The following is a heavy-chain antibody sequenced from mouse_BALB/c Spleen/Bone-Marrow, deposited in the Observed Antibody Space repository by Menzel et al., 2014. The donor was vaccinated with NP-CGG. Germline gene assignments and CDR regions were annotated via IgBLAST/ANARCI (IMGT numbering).Heavy chain of an antibody. CDR1: GFNIKDTY. CDR2: IDPAIFT. D-gene: IGHD2-14*01. CDR3: ASYRYGWYFDV. J-gene: IGHJ1*01. Sequence: LVESGAELVKPGASVKLSCTASGFNIKDTYLHWVKQRPEQGLDWIGRIDPAIFTKYDPKFQGKATITADTSSNTAYLHLSSPTSEDTAVYYCASYRYGWYFDVWGAGTTVTVSS. V-gene: IGHV14-3*02.